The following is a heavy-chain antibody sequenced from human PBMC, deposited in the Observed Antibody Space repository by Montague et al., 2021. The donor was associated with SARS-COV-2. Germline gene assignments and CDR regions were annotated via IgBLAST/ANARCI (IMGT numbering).Heavy chain of an antibody. Sequence: SETLSLTCIVSGESIDRDTYYWGWIRQFPGKGLEWIGSLSSSGSTYYNPSLRSRVTISMDTSKNHFSLKVNSVTATDTAVYFCARPGSVSGLFYFDDWGQGNLGNVS. CDR3: ARPGSVSGLFYFDD. CDR2: LSSSGST. J-gene: IGHJ4*02. D-gene: IGHD1-26*01. V-gene: IGHV4-39*02. CDR1: GESIDRDTYY.